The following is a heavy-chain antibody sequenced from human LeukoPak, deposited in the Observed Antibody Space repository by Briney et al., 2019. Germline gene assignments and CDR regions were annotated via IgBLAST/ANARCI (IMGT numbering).Heavy chain of an antibody. Sequence: GGSLRLSCAASGFTFSSYSMNWVRQAPGKGLEWVSYISSSSSTIYYADSVKGRFTISRDNAKNSLYLQMNSLRAEDTAVYYCARYYGDFHNWFDPWGQGTLVIVSS. CDR1: GFTFSSYS. CDR2: ISSSSSTI. J-gene: IGHJ5*02. D-gene: IGHD4-17*01. CDR3: ARYYGDFHNWFDP. V-gene: IGHV3-48*01.